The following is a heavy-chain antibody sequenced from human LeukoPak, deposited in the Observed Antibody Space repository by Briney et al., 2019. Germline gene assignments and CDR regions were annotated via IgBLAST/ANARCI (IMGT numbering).Heavy chain of an antibody. D-gene: IGHD3-22*01. J-gene: IGHJ4*02. CDR1: GGSISSHY. CDR3: ARDPYYYDSSGYYHSYFDY. V-gene: IGHV4-59*11. CDR2: IYYGGST. Sequence: SSETLSLTCTVSGGSISSHYWSWIRQPPGKGLEWIGYIYYGGSTNYNPSLKSQVTISVDTSKNQFSLKLSSVTAADTAVYYCARDPYYYDSSGYYHSYFDYWGQGTLVTVSS.